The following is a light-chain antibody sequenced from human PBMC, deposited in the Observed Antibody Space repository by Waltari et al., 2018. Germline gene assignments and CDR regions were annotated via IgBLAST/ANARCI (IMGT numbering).Light chain of an antibody. CDR1: QSISNW. J-gene: IGKJ2*01. CDR2: RAS. Sequence: DIQLTQSPSTPSASVGDIVTLTCRASQSISNWLAWYQQKPGKAPNLLIYRASSLESGVPSRFSGSGSGTEFTLTISSLQPDDFATYYCQQYNSYPYTFGQGTKLEIK. V-gene: IGKV1-5*03. CDR3: QQYNSYPYT.